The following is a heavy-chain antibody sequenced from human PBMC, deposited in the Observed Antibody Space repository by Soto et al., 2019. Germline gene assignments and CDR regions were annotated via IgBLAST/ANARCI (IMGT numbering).Heavy chain of an antibody. Sequence: EVQLVESGGGLVQPGGSLRLSCAASGFTFSSYWMHWVRQAPGKGLAWVSRINSDGSSTSYADSVKGRFTISRDNAKNTLYLQMNSLRAEDTAVYYCARGGVVPAAVFGYWGQGTLVTVSS. CDR1: GFTFSSYW. J-gene: IGHJ4*02. CDR3: ARGGVVPAAVFGY. CDR2: INSDGSST. D-gene: IGHD2-2*01. V-gene: IGHV3-74*01.